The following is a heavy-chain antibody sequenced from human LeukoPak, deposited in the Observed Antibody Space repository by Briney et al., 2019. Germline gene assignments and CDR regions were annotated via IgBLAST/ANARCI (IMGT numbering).Heavy chain of an antibody. D-gene: IGHD4-11*01. CDR1: GYTFTSYG. Sequence: ASVKVSCKASGYTFTSYGISWVRQAPGQGLEWMGWISAYNGNTNYAQKLQGRVTMTTDTSTSTAYMELRSLRSDDTAVYYCARDSTDYPMGGMDVWGQGTTVTVSS. V-gene: IGHV1-18*01. CDR3: ARDSTDYPMGGMDV. CDR2: ISAYNGNT. J-gene: IGHJ6*02.